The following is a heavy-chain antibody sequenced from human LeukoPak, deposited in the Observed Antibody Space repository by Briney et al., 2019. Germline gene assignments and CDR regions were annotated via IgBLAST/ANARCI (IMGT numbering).Heavy chain of an antibody. V-gene: IGHV1-18*01. CDR2: ISAYNGNT. J-gene: IGHJ5*02. CDR1: GYTFTSYG. D-gene: IGHD1-7*01. CDR3: ARLTVTGTGGGWFDP. Sequence: ASVKVSCKASGYTFTSYGISWVRQAPGQGLEWMGWISAYNGNTNYAQKLQGRVTMTTDTSTSTAYMELRSLRSDDTAVYYCARLTVTGTGGGWFDPWGQGTLVTVSS.